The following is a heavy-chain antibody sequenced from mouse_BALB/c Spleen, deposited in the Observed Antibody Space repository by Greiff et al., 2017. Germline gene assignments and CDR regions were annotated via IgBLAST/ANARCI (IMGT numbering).Heavy chain of an antibody. V-gene: IGHV5-9-3*01. D-gene: IGHD1-1*01. CDR2: ISSGGSYT. CDR1: GFTFSSYA. Sequence: EVQLVESGGGLVKPGGSLKLSCAASGFTFSSYAMSWVRQTPEKGLEWVATISSGGSYTYYPDSVKGRFTISRDNAKNTLYLQMSSLMSEDTAMDYCARQDYGSPDLDYWGQGTTLTVSS. CDR3: ARQDYGSPDLDY. J-gene: IGHJ2*01.